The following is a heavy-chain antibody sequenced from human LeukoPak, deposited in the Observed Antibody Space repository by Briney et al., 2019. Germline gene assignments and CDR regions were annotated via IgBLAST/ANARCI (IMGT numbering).Heavy chain of an antibody. CDR1: GYSISSSNW. V-gene: IGHV4-28*01. Sequence: KPSETLSLTCAVSGYSISSSNWWGWIRQPPGKGLEWIAYIYYSGSTYYNPSLKSRATMSVDTSKNQLSLKLSSVTAVDTAVYYCAKSVAWNYYYYMDVWGKGTTVTVSS. CDR2: IYYSGST. J-gene: IGHJ6*03. CDR3: AKSVAWNYYYYMDV. D-gene: IGHD5-12*01.